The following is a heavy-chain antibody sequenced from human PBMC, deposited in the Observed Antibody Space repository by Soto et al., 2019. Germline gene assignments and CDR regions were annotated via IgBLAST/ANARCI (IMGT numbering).Heavy chain of an antibody. CDR1: GGSISSGGYY. Sequence: SETLSLTCTVSGGSISSGGYYWSWIRQHPGKGLEWIGYIYYSGSTYYNPSLKSRVTISVDTSKNQFSLKLSSVTAADTAVYYCARDRYDSSGYGYWGQGTLVTVSS. D-gene: IGHD3-22*01. J-gene: IGHJ4*02. V-gene: IGHV4-31*03. CDR2: IYYSGST. CDR3: ARDRYDSSGYGY.